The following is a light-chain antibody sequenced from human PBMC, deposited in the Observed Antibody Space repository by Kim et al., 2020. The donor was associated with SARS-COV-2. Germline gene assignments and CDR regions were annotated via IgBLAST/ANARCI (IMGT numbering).Light chain of an antibody. CDR2: GAS. Sequence: SVSPGERATLSCRARQSVSSNLAWYQQKPCQAPRPLIHGASTKGTGIPGRFSGSGSGAEFPLTISSPQSEDFAVYYCQQYNNWPRTFGQGTKVDIK. CDR1: QSVSSN. CDR3: QQYNNWPRT. J-gene: IGKJ1*01. V-gene: IGKV3-15*01.